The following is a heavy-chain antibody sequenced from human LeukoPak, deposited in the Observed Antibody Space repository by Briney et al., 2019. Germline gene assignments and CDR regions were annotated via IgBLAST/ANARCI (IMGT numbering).Heavy chain of an antibody. CDR3: ARPSRRYSNPNHYYYYGMDV. V-gene: IGHV1-69*13. D-gene: IGHD4-11*01. CDR2: IIPIFGTA. Sequence: SVKVSCKASGGTFSSYAISWVRQAPGQGLEWMGGIIPIFGTANYAQKFQGRVTITADESTSTAYMELSSLRSEDTAVYYCARPSRRYSNPNHYYYYGMDVWGQGTTVTVSS. CDR1: GGTFSSYA. J-gene: IGHJ6*02.